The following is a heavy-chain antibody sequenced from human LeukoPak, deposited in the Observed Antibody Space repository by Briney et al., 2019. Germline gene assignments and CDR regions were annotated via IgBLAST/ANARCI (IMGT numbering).Heavy chain of an antibody. D-gene: IGHD3-10*01. CDR1: GGSISSYY. CDR3: ARDGPGGPYYYHGMDV. V-gene: IGHV4-4*07. Sequence: SETLSLTCTVSGGSISSYYWSWIRQPAGKGLEWIGRIYTSGSTNYNPSLKSRVTMSVDTSKNQFSLKLSSVTAADTAVYYCARDGPGGPYYYHGMDVWGQGTTVTVSS. CDR2: IYTSGST. J-gene: IGHJ6*02.